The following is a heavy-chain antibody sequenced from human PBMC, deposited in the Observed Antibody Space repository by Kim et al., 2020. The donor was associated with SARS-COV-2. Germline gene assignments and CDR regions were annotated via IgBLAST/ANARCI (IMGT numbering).Heavy chain of an antibody. J-gene: IGHJ4*02. D-gene: IGHD2-2*01. Sequence: YDADAVKGRFTTSRDNSKNTLYLQMNSLRAEDTAVYYGAKLVPAADFDYWGQGTLVTVSS. V-gene: IGHV3-23*01. CDR3: AKLVPAADFDY.